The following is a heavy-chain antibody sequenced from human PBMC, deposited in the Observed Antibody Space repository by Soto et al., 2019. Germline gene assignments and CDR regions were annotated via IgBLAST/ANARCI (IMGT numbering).Heavy chain of an antibody. CDR1: GFTFSNAW. CDR2: IKSKTDGGTT. CDR3: TTDPNIPVIGI. J-gene: IGHJ3*02. D-gene: IGHD3-16*02. V-gene: IGHV3-15*01. Sequence: EVQLVESGGGLVKPGGSLRLSCAASGFTFSNAWMSWVRQAPGKGLEWVGRIKSKTDGGTTDYAAPVKGRFTISRDDSKNTRYLQMISLKTEDAAVYYCTTDPNIPVIGIWGQGAMVTVSS.